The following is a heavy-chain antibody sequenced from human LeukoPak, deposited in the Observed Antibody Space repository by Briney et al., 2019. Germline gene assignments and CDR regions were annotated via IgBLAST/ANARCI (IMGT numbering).Heavy chain of an antibody. D-gene: IGHD6-13*01. Sequence: GGPLRLSCAASGFTFSSYGMSWVRQAPGKGLEWVSAISGSGGSTYYADSVKGRFTISRDNSKNTLYLQMNSLRAEDTAVYYCAKAAGYSSSWIDYWGQGTLVTVSS. J-gene: IGHJ4*02. V-gene: IGHV3-23*01. CDR1: GFTFSSYG. CDR2: ISGSGGST. CDR3: AKAAGYSSSWIDY.